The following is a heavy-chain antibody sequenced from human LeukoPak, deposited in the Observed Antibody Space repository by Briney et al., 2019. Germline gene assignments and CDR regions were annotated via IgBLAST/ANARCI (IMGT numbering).Heavy chain of an antibody. D-gene: IGHD6-6*01. CDR1: GYTFTSYY. Sequence: ASVKVSCKASGYTFTSYYMHWVRQAPGQGLEWMGIINPSGGSTSYAQKFQGRVTVTRDTSTSTVYMELSSLRSEDTAVYYCALAARSKPFDYWGQGTLVTVSS. J-gene: IGHJ4*02. CDR2: INPSGGST. V-gene: IGHV1-46*01. CDR3: ALAARSKPFDY.